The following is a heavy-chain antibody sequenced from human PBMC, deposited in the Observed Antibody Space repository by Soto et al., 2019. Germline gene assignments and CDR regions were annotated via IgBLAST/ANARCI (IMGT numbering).Heavy chain of an antibody. D-gene: IGHD3-22*01. CDR3: AGLADWSGYYYSGAFDI. CDR2: IYPGDSDT. J-gene: IGHJ3*02. Sequence: PGESLKICCKGSGYSFTSYWIGWVRQMPRKGLEWMGIIYPGDSDTRYSPSFQGQVTISADKSISTAYLQWSSLKASDTARYYCAGLADWSGYYYSGAFDISGQGTMVTVSS. CDR1: GYSFTSYW. V-gene: IGHV5-51*01.